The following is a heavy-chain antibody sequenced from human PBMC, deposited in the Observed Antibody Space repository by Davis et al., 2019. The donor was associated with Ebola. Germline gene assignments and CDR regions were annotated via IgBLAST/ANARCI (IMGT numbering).Heavy chain of an antibody. CDR1: GGSFSGYY. V-gene: IGHV4-59*08. D-gene: IGHD5-18*01. J-gene: IGHJ4*02. CDR3: ARHRYSYGYDY. Sequence: SETLSLTCAVYGGSFSGYYWSWIRQPPGKGLEWIGYIYYSGSTNYNPSLKSRVTISVDTSKNQFSLKLSSVTAADTAVYYCARHRYSYGYDYWGQGTLVTVSS. CDR2: IYYSGST.